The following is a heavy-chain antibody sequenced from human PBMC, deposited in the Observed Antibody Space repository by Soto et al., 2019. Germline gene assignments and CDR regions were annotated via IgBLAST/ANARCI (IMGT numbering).Heavy chain of an antibody. Sequence: QVQLVQSGAEVKKPGSSVKVSCKASGGTFSSYAISWVRQAPGQGLEWMGGIITIFGTANYAQKFQGSVTITADESTSTAYMGLSSLRSEDTAVYYCASSTVTRDAFDIWGQGTMVTVSS. CDR2: IITIFGTA. CDR1: GGTFSSYA. CDR3: ASSTVTRDAFDI. J-gene: IGHJ3*02. D-gene: IGHD4-17*01. V-gene: IGHV1-69*12.